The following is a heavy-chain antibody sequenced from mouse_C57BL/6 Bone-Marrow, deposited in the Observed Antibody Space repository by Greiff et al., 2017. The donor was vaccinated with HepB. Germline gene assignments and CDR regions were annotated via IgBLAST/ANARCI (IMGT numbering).Heavy chain of an antibody. V-gene: IGHV1-15*01. J-gene: IGHJ3*01. D-gene: IGHD1-1*01. CDR1: GYTFTDYE. CDR3: TRSYYGPWFAY. CDR2: IDPETGGT. Sequence: QVRLQQSGAELVRPGASVTLSCKASGYTFTDYEMHWVKQTPVHGLEWIGAIDPETGGTAYNQKFKGKAILTADKSSSTAYMELRSLTSEDSAVYYCTRSYYGPWFAYWGQGTLVTVSA.